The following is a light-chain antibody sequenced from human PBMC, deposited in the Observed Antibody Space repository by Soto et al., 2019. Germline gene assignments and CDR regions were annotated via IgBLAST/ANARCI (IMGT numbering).Light chain of an antibody. Sequence: EIVLTQSPGTLSLSPGERATLSCRASQSVSSNSLAWYQQRAGQAPRLLIYDTSSRATGIPDRFGGSGSGTDFALAISRLEPEDFAVYYCQQYGSSAYTFGPGTKLEIK. CDR2: DTS. CDR1: QSVSSNS. J-gene: IGKJ2*01. CDR3: QQYGSSAYT. V-gene: IGKV3-20*01.